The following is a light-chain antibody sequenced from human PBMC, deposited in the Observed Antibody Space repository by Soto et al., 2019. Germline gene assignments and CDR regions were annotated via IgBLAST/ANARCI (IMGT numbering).Light chain of an antibody. CDR2: WAS. CDR3: QEYYSRLRA. Sequence: DFVVTQSPDSLAVSLGERATINCRSSQTVLWSSNQTNYLGWYQQKPGQPPRLLFYWASTRASGVPDRFSASGSETDFTLTISSLQAEDVAVYYCQEYYSRLRAFCQGARVEVK. J-gene: IGKJ1*01. CDR1: QTVLWSSNQTNY. V-gene: IGKV4-1*01.